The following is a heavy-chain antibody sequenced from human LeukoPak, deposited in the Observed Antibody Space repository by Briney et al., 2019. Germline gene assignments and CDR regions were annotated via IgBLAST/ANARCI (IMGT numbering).Heavy chain of an antibody. D-gene: IGHD3-10*01. CDR3: AGGYLEDY. CDR1: GFTFSTYA. CDR2: ISSNGGST. J-gene: IGHJ4*02. V-gene: IGHV3-64*01. Sequence: GGSLRLSCAASGFTFSTYAMHWVRQAPGKGLEYVSAISSNGGSTYYANSVKGRFAISRDNSKNTLYLQMGSLRAEDMAVYYCAGGYLEDYWGQGTLVTVSS.